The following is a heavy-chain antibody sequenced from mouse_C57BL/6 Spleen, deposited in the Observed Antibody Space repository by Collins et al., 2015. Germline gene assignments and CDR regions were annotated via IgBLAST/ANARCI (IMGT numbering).Heavy chain of an antibody. Sequence: EVQLVESGGGLVQPGGSLKLSCAASGFTFSSYGMSWVRQTPDKRLELVATINSNGGSTYYPDSVKGRFTISRDNAKNTLYLQMSSLKSEDTAMYYCAIDHDGYPYYYAMDYWGQGTSVTVSS. J-gene: IGHJ4*01. CDR1: GFTFSSYG. V-gene: IGHV5-6-3*01. CDR3: AIDHDGYPYYYAMDY. CDR2: INSNGGST. D-gene: IGHD2-3*01.